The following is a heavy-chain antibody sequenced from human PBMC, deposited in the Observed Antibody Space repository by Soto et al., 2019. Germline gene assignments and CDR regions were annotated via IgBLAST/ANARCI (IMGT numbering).Heavy chain of an antibody. V-gene: IGHV1-69*08. CDR1: GGTFSSYT. CDR3: AREGGYCSGGSCYSLY. CDR2: ISPILGIA. J-gene: IGHJ4*02. Sequence: QVQLVQSGAEVKKPGSSVKVSCKDSGGTFSSYTISWVRQAPGQGLEWMGRISPILGIANYAQKFQGRVTITADKSTSTAYMELSSLRSEDTAVYYCAREGGYCSGGSCYSLYWGQGTLVTVSS. D-gene: IGHD2-15*01.